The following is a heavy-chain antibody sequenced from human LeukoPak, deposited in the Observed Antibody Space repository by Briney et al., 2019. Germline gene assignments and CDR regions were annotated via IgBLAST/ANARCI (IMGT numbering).Heavy chain of an antibody. Sequence: GGSLRLSCAASGFTFSSYWMSWVRQAPGKGLEWVANIKQGGSEKYYVDSVKGRFTISRDNAKNSLYLQMNSLRAEDTAVYYCARDAYYYDSSGYDYFDYWGQGTLVTVSS. J-gene: IGHJ4*02. V-gene: IGHV3-7*01. CDR2: IKQGGSEK. D-gene: IGHD3-22*01. CDR3: ARDAYYYDSSGYDYFDY. CDR1: GFTFSSYW.